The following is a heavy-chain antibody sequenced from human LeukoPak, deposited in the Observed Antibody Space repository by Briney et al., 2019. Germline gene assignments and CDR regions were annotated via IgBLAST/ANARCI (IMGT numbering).Heavy chain of an antibody. D-gene: IGHD1-26*01. V-gene: IGHV3-30*02. J-gene: IGHJ4*02. CDR1: GFIFSSYG. CDR2: IRYDGSRK. CDR3: AKGDTTWELPHDY. Sequence: GGPLRLSCAASGFIFSSYGMYWVRQAPDKGLEWVAFIRYDGSRKYYADSVKGRFTISRDNSKNTLYLQMNSLRAEDTAVYYCAKGDTTWELPHDYWGQGTLVTVSS.